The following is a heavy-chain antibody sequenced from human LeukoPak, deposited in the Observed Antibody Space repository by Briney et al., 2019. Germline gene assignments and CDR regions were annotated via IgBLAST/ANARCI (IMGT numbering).Heavy chain of an antibody. CDR1: GFTFSTYS. CDR3: ARESSGQDGGNRH. D-gene: IGHD4-23*01. J-gene: IGHJ4*02. CDR2: ISSSGGTT. Sequence: GESLRLSCAASGFTFSTYSMNWVRQAPGKGLEWVSYISSSGGTTYYADSVRGRFTISRDNTKNSLYLQMSGLRAEDTAVYFCARESSGQDGGNRHWGQGTLVTVSS. V-gene: IGHV3-48*04.